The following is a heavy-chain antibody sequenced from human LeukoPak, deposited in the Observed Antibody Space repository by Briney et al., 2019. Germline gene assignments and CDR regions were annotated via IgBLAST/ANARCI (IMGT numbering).Heavy chain of an antibody. CDR3: ARDQMTDMVLGIFDY. J-gene: IGHJ4*02. CDR2: IDWDGDE. Sequence: ESGPALVKPTQTLTLTCSSSGFSLTNYGMCVSWIRQSPGKPLEWLARIDWDGDEWFTTSLKTRLSISKDTSKNQVVLTMTNMDPADTATYYCARDQMTDMVLGIFDYWGQGTLVTVSS. V-gene: IGHV2-70*11. D-gene: IGHD5-18*01. CDR1: GFSLTNYGMC.